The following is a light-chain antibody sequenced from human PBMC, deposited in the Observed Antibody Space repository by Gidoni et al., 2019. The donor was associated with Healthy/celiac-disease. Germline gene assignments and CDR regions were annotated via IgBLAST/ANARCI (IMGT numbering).Light chain of an antibody. Sequence: DIQMTQSPSTLSASVGDRVTITCRASQSISGWLAWYQQKPGKAPKLLIYKASSLESGVPSRFSGSGSGTEFTLTISSLQPDDLATYYCQQYNSFSLIFGGGTKVEIK. CDR1: QSISGW. V-gene: IGKV1-5*03. J-gene: IGKJ4*01. CDR3: QQYNSFSLI. CDR2: KAS.